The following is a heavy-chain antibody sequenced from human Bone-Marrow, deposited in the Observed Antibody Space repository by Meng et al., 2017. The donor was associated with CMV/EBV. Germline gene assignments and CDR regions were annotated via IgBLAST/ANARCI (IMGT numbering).Heavy chain of an antibody. D-gene: IGHD3-22*01. J-gene: IGHJ4*02. Sequence: GSLRLSCTVSVYSISSGYYWGWIRQPPGKGLEWIGSIYHSGSTYYNPSLKSRVTISVDTSKNQFSLKLSSVTAADTAVYYCARANPSNYYDNNLDFDYWGQGTLVNVSS. V-gene: IGHV4-38-2*02. CDR1: VYSISSGYY. CDR3: ARANPSNYYDNNLDFDY. CDR2: IYHSGST.